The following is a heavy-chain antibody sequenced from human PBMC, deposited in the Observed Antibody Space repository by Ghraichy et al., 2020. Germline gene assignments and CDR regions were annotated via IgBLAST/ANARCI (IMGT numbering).Heavy chain of an antibody. CDR3: ARYRGASTAGYYFDY. J-gene: IGHJ4*02. CDR2: FYSGGST. Sequence: GGSLRLSCAASGFTVSSNYMSWVRQAPGKGLEWVSVFYSGGSTYYADSVKGLFTISRDNSKNTLYLQMNSLRAEDTAVYYCARYRGASTAGYYFDYWGQGTLVTVSS. CDR1: GFTVSSNY. D-gene: IGHD1-14*01. V-gene: IGHV3-53*01.